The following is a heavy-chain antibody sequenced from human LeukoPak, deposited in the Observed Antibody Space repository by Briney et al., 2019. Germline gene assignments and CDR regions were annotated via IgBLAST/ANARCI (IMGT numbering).Heavy chain of an antibody. D-gene: IGHD6-19*01. Sequence: PSQTLSLTCSVSGTSINRGTHYWSWVRQAAGKGLEWIGRVYATGNTNYNPSLWSRLSISIDTSRNQFSLRLGSVTAADTAVYYCAREVIAVAGNHFDYWGQGTLVTVSS. CDR3: AREVIAVAGNHFDY. V-gene: IGHV4-61*02. J-gene: IGHJ4*02. CDR1: GTSINRGTHY. CDR2: VYATGNT.